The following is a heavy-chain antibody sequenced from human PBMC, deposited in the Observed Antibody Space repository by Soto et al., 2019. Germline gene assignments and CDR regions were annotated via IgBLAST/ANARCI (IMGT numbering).Heavy chain of an antibody. V-gene: IGHV1-3*01. Sequence: QVQLVQSGAEVEKPGASVKVSCKASGYTFTSYAMHWVRQAPGQRLEWMGWINAGNGNTKYSQKFQGRVTITRDTSASTAYMERRRLRSEDTAVYYCATQTPGAWNFGSVESFDYWGQGTLVTVSS. J-gene: IGHJ4*02. CDR1: GYTFTSYA. CDR2: INAGNGNT. CDR3: ATQTPGAWNFGSVESFDY. D-gene: IGHD1-1*01.